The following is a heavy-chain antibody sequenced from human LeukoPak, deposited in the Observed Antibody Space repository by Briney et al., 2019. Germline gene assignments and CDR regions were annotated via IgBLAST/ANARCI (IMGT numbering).Heavy chain of an antibody. CDR1: GYIFTTYG. V-gene: IGHV1-18*01. J-gene: IGHJ3*02. Sequence: GASVKVSCKASGYIFTTYGISWVRQAPGQGLEWMGWISGYNDDTNYAQKLQGRVTMTTDTSTSTAYMELRSLTSDDTAVYYCARDHGFSGGSYFDTFDICGRGTMVTVSS. D-gene: IGHD1-26*01. CDR3: ARDHGFSGGSYFDTFDI. CDR2: ISGYNDDT.